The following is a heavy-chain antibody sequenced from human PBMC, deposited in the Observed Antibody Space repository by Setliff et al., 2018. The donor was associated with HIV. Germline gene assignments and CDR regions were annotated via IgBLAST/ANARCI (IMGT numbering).Heavy chain of an antibody. J-gene: IGHJ4*02. CDR3: AKVMITTTWAFDF. Sequence: ETLSLSCAASGFTFSTYSMVWVRQAPGKGLEWVSGIGGAYDGNTYHADSVKGRFTIFRENSKNILYLQMSNLRAEDTALYYCAKVMITTTWAFDFWGQGTPVTVSS. D-gene: IGHD1-26*01. CDR2: IGGAYDGNT. CDR1: GFTFSTYS. V-gene: IGHV3-23*01.